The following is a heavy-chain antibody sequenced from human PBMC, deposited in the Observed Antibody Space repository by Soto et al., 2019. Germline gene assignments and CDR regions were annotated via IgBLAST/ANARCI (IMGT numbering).Heavy chain of an antibody. D-gene: IGHD1-26*01. CDR2: ISYDGSNK. CDR3: AKEGEYSGTPIFDY. J-gene: IGHJ4*02. V-gene: IGHV3-30*18. Sequence: GGSLRLSCAASGFTFSSYGMHWVRQAPGKGLEWVTVISYDGSNKLYADSVKGRFTISRDNSKNTLYLQMNSLRAEDTAVYYCAKEGEYSGTPIFDYWGQGPLVTVAS. CDR1: GFTFSSYG.